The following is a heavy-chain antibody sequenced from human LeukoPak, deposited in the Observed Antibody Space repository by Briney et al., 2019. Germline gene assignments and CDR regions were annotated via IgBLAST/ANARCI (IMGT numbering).Heavy chain of an antibody. V-gene: IGHV1-69*02. D-gene: IGHD3/OR15-3a*01. CDR1: GGTFSSYT. CDR2: IIPILGIA. Sequence: SVKVSCKASGGTFSSYTISWVRQAPGQGLEWMGRIIPILGIANYAQKFQGRVTITADKSTSTAYMELSSLRSEDTAVYYCARNWDDFAAPYYYYYGMDVWGQGTTVTVSS. J-gene: IGHJ6*02. CDR3: ARNWDDFAAPYYYYYGMDV.